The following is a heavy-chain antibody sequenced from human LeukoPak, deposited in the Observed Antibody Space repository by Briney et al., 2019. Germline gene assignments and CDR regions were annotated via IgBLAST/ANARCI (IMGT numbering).Heavy chain of an antibody. CDR2: ILSDGSKE. V-gene: IGHV3-33*01. CDR3: VRDDDRPDNGLDY. J-gene: IGHJ4*02. D-gene: IGHD3-22*01. CDR1: GFTFSSYG. Sequence: PGGSLRLSCAASGFTFSSYGMHWVRQAPGKGLEWVAVILSDGSKEFYTDSVKGRFTISRDNSKNTLYLQMNSLRAEDTAVYHCVRDDDRPDNGLDYWGQGTLVTVSS.